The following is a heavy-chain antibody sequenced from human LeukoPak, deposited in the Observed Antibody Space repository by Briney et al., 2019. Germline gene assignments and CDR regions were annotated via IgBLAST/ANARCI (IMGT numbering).Heavy chain of an antibody. Sequence: GGSLRLSCSASGFTVSSSYMSWVRQATGKGLEWVSVIYSGGSTYYADSVRGRFTISRDNSKNTLYLQMNSLRAEDTAVYYCATKYSSSWPYYYYYYMDVWGKGTTVTVSS. J-gene: IGHJ6*03. V-gene: IGHV3-53*01. CDR3: ATKYSSSWPYYYYYYMDV. CDR2: IYSGGST. CDR1: GFTVSSSY. D-gene: IGHD6-13*01.